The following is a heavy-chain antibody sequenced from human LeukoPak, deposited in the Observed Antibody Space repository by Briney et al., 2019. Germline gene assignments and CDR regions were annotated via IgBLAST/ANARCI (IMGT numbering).Heavy chain of an antibody. CDR1: DGSISHYY. J-gene: IGHJ3*02. CDR3: AGRRVVLPQFAFDI. CDR2: IYYSGNT. Sequence: SETLSLTCTVSDGSISHYYWSWIRQPPGKGLEWIGHIYYSGNTNYNPSLKSRVTISVDTSKKQFSLKLNSVTTADSAVYYCAGRRVVLPQFAFDIWGQGTMVIASS. V-gene: IGHV4-59*01. D-gene: IGHD2-15*01.